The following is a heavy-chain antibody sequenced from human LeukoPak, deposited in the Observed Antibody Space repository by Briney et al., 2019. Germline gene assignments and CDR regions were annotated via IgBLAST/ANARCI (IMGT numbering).Heavy chain of an antibody. J-gene: IGHJ6*02. CDR1: GFIFSDYY. D-gene: IGHD1-26*01. CDR2: ISDSGANK. V-gene: IGHV3-23*01. Sequence: GGSLRLSCAASGFIFSDYYMSWIRQAPGKGLEWVSLISDSGANKHYAASVKGRFTISRDNSKNTLSLQMNSLRPEDTAVYYCAKDVRVGGGGMDVWGQGTPVTVSS. CDR3: AKDVRVGGGGMDV.